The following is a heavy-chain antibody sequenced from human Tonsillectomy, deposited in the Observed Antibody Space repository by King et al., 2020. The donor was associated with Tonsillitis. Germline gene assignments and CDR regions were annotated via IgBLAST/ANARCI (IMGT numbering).Heavy chain of an antibody. Sequence: VQLQESGPRLVKPSGTLSLTCAVSGGSISSSNWWTWVRQPPGKGLEWIGEIYHSGTTNSSPSLKSRVIISVDKSQNQFLLKLNSVTAADTAVYYCAKSTGRPMAGNVAGGSYYYGLDVWGQGTTVTVSS. CDR1: GGSISSSNW. D-gene: IGHD6-19*01. CDR2: IYHSGTT. CDR3: AKSTGRPMAGNVAGGSYYYGLDV. J-gene: IGHJ6*02. V-gene: IGHV4-4*02.